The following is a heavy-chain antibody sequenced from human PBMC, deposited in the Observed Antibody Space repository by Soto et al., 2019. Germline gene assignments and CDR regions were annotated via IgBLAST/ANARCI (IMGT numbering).Heavy chain of an antibody. V-gene: IGHV4-59*11. CDR2: IYHIGTT. D-gene: IGHD2-15*01. CDR3: ATLPPRIEVTVLPIPT. Sequence: PSETLSLTCTVSGGSISDHYYMWVRQSPGKGLEWIGDIYHIGTTNYNPSLRGRVTISVDKSNNQFSLTLKYVTAADTAVYYCATLPPRIEVTVLPIPTWGQGTLVTVSS. J-gene: IGHJ5*02. CDR1: GGSISDHY.